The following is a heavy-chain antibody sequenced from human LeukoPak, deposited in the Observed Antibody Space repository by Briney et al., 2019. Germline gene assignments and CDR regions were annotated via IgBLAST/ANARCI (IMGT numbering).Heavy chain of an antibody. CDR1: GYTFTSYY. V-gene: IGHV1-46*01. D-gene: IGHD2-21*02. J-gene: IGHJ4*02. CDR2: INPTGGST. CDR3: ARDHYHKIHSVMVTAPDY. Sequence: ASVKVSCKASGYTFTSYYMHWVRQAPGEGLEWMGIINPTGGSTSYAQKFQGRVTMTRDTSTSTVYMELSSLRSEDTAVYYCARDHYHKIHSVMVTAPDYWGQGTLVIVSS.